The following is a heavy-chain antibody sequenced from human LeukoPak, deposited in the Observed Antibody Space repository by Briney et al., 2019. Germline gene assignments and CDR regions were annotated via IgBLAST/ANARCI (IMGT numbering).Heavy chain of an antibody. CDR3: ASGPAFDI. J-gene: IGHJ3*02. CDR1: GGSITSGDYY. Sequence: SETLSLTCTVSGGSITSGDYYWSWIRQPPGKGLEWIGYIYYSGSTNYNPSLKSRVTISVDTSKNQFSLKLSSVTAADTAVYYCASGPAFDIWGQGTMVTVSS. V-gene: IGHV4-61*08. CDR2: IYYSGST.